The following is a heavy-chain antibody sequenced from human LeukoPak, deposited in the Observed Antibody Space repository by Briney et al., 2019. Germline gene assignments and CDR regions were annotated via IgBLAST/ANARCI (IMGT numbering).Heavy chain of an antibody. CDR2: INPSSGTT. J-gene: IGHJ4*02. V-gene: IGHV1-46*01. D-gene: IGHD1-7*01. Sequence: ASVKVSCKASGYTFTSYYMHWVRQAPGQGLEWMGIINPSSGTTTYAQKLQGRVTMTRDTSTGTVYMELSSLRSEDTAVYYCARLFGTTVYWGQGTLVTVSS. CDR1: GYTFTSYY. CDR3: ARLFGTTVY.